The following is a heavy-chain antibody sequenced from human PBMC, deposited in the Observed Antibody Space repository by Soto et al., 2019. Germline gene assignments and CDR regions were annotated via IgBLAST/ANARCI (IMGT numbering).Heavy chain of an antibody. V-gene: IGHV1-2*04. CDR3: ARDMVGIAARHFVYYGMDV. D-gene: IGHD6-6*01. J-gene: IGHJ6*02. CDR1: GYTFTGYY. CDR2: INPNSGGT. Sequence: VASVKVSCKASGYTFTGYYMHWVRQAPGQGXEWMGWINPNSGGTNYAQKFQGWVTMTRDTSISTAYMELSRLRSDDTAVYYCARDMVGIAARHFVYYGMDVWGQGTTVTVSS.